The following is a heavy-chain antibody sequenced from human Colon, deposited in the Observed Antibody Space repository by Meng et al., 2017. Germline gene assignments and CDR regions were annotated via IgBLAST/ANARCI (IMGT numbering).Heavy chain of an antibody. V-gene: IGHV3-30*04. CDR3: ARVISSGYTGAFDI. CDR2: ISYDGSNK. J-gene: IGHJ3*02. CDR1: EFTFSSYA. D-gene: IGHD5-18*01. Sequence: GESLKISCAASEFTFSSYAMHWVRQAPGKGLEWVAVISYDGSNKYYADSVKGRFTISRDNSKNTLYLQMNSLRAEDTAVYYCARVISSGYTGAFDIWGQGTMVTVSS.